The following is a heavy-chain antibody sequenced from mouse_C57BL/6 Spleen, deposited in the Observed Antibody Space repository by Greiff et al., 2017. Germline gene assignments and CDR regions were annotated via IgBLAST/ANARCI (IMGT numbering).Heavy chain of an antibody. Sequence: VQLQQSGTVLARPGASVKMSCKTSGYTFTSYWMHWVKQRPGQGLEWIGAIYPGNSDTSYNQKFKGKAKLTAVTSASTADMELSSLTNEDSAVYYCYDSRFAYWGQGTLVTVSA. D-gene: IGHD2-4*01. V-gene: IGHV1-5*01. CDR1: GYTFTSYW. CDR2: IYPGNSDT. J-gene: IGHJ3*01. CDR3: YDSRFAY.